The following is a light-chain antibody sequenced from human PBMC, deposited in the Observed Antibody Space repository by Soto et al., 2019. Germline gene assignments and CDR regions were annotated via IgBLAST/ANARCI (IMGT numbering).Light chain of an antibody. V-gene: IGKV1-17*03. J-gene: IGKJ2*01. Sequence: DIQMTQSPSAMSASVGDRVTITWRASQGIANSLAWFQQSPGKVPKRLIYAASTLQSGVPSRFSSSRSGAEFTLTISVPQPEDFATYYCLQHSVSPYTFGHGKNVEIK. CDR3: LQHSVSPYT. CDR1: QGIANS. CDR2: AAS.